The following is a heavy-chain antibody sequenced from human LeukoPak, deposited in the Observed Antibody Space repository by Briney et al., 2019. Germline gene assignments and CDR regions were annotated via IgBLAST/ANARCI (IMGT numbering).Heavy chain of an antibody. J-gene: IGHJ4*02. CDR1: GYTFTGYY. D-gene: IGHD3-10*01. CDR3: ARGPSGSDY. V-gene: IGHV1-2*06. CDR2: INPSSGGT. Sequence: RASVKDSCKVSGYTFTGYYLHWLRQAPGQGLEWMGRINPSSGGTNYAQKFQGRVTMTRDTSINTAYMALSSLRSDDTAVYYCARGPSGSDYWGQGTLVTVSS.